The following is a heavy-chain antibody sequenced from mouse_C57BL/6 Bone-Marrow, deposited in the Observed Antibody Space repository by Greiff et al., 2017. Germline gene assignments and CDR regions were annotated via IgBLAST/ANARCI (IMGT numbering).Heavy chain of an antibody. J-gene: IGHJ4*01. CDR2: IWSDGST. CDR1: GFALTSYG. CDR3: ARHGTFYYAMDY. Sequence: VKLMESGPGLVAPSQSLSITCTVSGFALTSYGVHWVRQPPGKGLEWLVVIWSDGSTTYNSALKSRLSISKDNSKSQVFLKMNSLQTDDTAMYYCARHGTFYYAMDYWGQGTSVTVSS. V-gene: IGHV2-6-1*01.